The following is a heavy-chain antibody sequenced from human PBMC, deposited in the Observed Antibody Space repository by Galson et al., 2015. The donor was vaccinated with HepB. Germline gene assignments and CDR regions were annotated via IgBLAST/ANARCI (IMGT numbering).Heavy chain of an antibody. V-gene: IGHV3-21*01. D-gene: IGHD6-13*01. J-gene: IGHJ3*02. CDR2: ISSSSSYI. Sequence: SLRLSCAASGFTFSSYSMNWVRQAPGKGLEWVSSISSSSSYIYYADSVKGRFTISRDNAKNSLYLQMNSLRAEDTAVYYCARDAGIAAAAPDAFDIWGQGTMVTVSS. CDR1: GFTFSSYS. CDR3: ARDAGIAAAAPDAFDI.